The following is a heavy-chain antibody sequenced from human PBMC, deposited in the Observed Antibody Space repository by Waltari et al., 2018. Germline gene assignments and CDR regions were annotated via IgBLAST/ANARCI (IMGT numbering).Heavy chain of an antibody. D-gene: IGHD3-10*01. CDR1: GYSITTGYY. V-gene: IGHV4-38-2*01. CDR3: AQGFGEIFLFHH. CDR2: FYHSGST. J-gene: IGHJ1*01. Sequence: QVQLQESGPGLVTPSDTLSLTCAVSGYSITTGYYWGWIRQPPGKGLEWIGSFYHSGSTYYNSSLQSRVTLSVDTSKNHFSLKLTSVTTADTAVYYCAQGFGEIFLFHHWGQGTLVTVSS.